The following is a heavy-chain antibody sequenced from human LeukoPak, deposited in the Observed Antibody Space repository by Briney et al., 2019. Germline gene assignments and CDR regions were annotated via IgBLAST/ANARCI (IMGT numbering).Heavy chain of an antibody. CDR3: ARESSQDLEWLRSPANHAFDI. D-gene: IGHD3-3*01. J-gene: IGHJ3*02. CDR2: IYYSGST. CDR1: GGSISSYY. Sequence: SETLSLTCTVSGGSISSYYWSWIRQPPGKGLEWIGYIYYSGSTNYSPSLKSRVTISVDTSKNQFSLKLSSVTAADTAVYYCARESSQDLEWLRSPANHAFDIWGQGTMVTVSS. V-gene: IGHV4-59*01.